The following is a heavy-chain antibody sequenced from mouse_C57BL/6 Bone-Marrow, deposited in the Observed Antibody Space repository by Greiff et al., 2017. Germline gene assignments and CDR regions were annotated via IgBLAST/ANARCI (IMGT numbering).Heavy chain of an antibody. V-gene: IGHV1-26*01. CDR3: ARRRRDCFAWFAY. CDR1: GYTFTDYY. J-gene: IGHJ3*01. CDR2: LNPNYGGT. Sequence: VQLQQSGPELVKPGASVKISCKASGYTFTDYYMNWVKQSHGKSLEWIGDLNPNYGGTSYNQKFKGKATLTVDKASSTAYMELRSLTSEDSAVDSCARRRRDCFAWFAYWGQGTLVTVSA.